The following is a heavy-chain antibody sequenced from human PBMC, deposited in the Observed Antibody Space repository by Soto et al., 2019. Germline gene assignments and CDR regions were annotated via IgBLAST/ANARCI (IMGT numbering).Heavy chain of an antibody. D-gene: IGHD2-8*01. J-gene: IGHJ1*01. CDR3: ARVVGYCTNGVCYNAEYFQH. CDR1: GYTFTSYA. Sequence: ASVKVSCKASGYTFTSYAMHWVRQAPGQRLEWMGCINAGNGNTKYSQKFQGRVTITRDTSASTAYMELSSLRSEDTAVYYCARVVGYCTNGVCYNAEYFQHWGQGTLVTVSS. CDR2: INAGNGNT. V-gene: IGHV1-3*01.